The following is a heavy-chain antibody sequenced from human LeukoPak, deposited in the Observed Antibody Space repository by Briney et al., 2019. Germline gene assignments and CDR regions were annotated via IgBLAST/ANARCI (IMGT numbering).Heavy chain of an antibody. Sequence: PSETLSLTCTVSGGSISTYSWSWIRQPPGKGLEWIGYIYHSGSTYYNPSLKSRVTISVDRSKNQFSLKLSSVTAADTAVYYCARRGGYNWFDPWGQGTLVTVSS. CDR1: GGSISTYS. CDR3: ARRGGYNWFDP. D-gene: IGHD3-16*01. J-gene: IGHJ5*02. CDR2: IYHSGST. V-gene: IGHV4-30-2*01.